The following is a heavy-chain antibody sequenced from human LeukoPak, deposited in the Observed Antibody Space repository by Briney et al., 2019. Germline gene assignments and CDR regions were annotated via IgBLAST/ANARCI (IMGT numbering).Heavy chain of an antibody. Sequence: SGGSLRLSCAASGFTFSSYGMHWVRQAPGKGLEWVAFIRYDGSNKYYADSVKGRFTISRDNSKNTLYLQMNSLRAEDTAVYYCARSTTHPYYNYMDVWGKGTTVTLSS. J-gene: IGHJ6*03. V-gene: IGHV3-30*02. CDR3: ARSTTHPYYNYMDV. CDR2: IRYDGSNK. D-gene: IGHD4-17*01. CDR1: GFTFSSYG.